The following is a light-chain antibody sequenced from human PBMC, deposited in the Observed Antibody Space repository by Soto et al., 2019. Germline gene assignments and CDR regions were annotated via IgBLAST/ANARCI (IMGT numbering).Light chain of an antibody. CDR3: KQYTNWLT. CDR2: GAS. CDR1: QSVSSS. J-gene: IGKJ4*01. Sequence: EIVMTQSPATLSVSPGERVTLSCRASQSVSSSLAWYQQKPGQSPRLLIYGASTRATGIPARFSVSGSGTDFTLNISSLQSEDFAVYYCKQYTNWLTFGGGTKVDIK. V-gene: IGKV3-15*01.